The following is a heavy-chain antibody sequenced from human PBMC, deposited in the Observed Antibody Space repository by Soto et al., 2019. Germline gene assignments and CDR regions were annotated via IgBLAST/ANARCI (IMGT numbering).Heavy chain of an antibody. CDR2: ISWNSGSI. J-gene: IGHJ4*02. D-gene: IGHD2-15*01. Sequence: EVQLVESGGGLVQPGRSLRLSCAASGFTFDDYAMHWVRQAPGKGLEWVSGISWNSGSIGYADSVKGRFTISRDNAKNSLYLQMNSLRAEDTALYYCAKEGVGWGQGTLVTVSS. CDR3: AKEGVG. V-gene: IGHV3-9*01. CDR1: GFTFDDYA.